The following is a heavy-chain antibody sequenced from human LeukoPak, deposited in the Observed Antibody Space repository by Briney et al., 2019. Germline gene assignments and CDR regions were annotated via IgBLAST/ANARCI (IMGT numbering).Heavy chain of an antibody. CDR3: ARDPVDY. CDR2: IAYDESNK. CDR1: GFTFSSYA. J-gene: IGHJ4*02. V-gene: IGHV3-30*04. Sequence: PGGSLRLSCAASGFTFSSYAMHWVRQAPGKGLEWVAFIAYDESNKYYADSVKGRFTISRDNSKNTLYLQMNSLRAEDTAIYYCARDPVDYWGQGTLVTVSS.